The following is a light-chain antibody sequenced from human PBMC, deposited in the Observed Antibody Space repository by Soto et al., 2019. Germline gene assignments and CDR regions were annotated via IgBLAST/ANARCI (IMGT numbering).Light chain of an antibody. V-gene: IGKV2-24*01. Sequence: DIVMTQTPLSSPVTLGQPASISCRSSQPLVQSDGNTYLSWLPLRPGQPPRLLIYKFSNRFSGSPESFSGSGAGKDFTLKIRRAEAYDFGVYYGMLATRFPISFGGGTRLEFK. CDR3: MLATRFPIS. CDR1: QPLVQSDGNTY. CDR2: KFS. J-gene: IGKJ4*01.